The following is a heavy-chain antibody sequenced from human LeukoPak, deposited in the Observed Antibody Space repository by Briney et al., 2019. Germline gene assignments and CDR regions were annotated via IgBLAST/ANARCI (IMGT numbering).Heavy chain of an antibody. D-gene: IGHD1-20*01. CDR2: ISAYNGNT. V-gene: IGHV1-18*01. CDR1: GYTFTSYG. Sequence: ASVKVSCKASGYTFTSYGISWVRQAPGQGLEWMGWISAYNGNTNYAQKLQGRVTMTTDTSTSTAYMELRSLRSDDTAVYYCARASTHRYNWKSGQLNDAFDIWGQGTMVTVSS. J-gene: IGHJ3*02. CDR3: ARASTHRYNWKSGQLNDAFDI.